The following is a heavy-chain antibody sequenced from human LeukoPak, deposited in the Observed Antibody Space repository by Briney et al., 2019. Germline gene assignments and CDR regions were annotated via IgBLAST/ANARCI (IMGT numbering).Heavy chain of an antibody. J-gene: IGHJ6*02. Sequence: GGSLRLSCAASGFTFSSYSMNWVRQAPGKGLEWVSYISSSSSTIYYADSVKGRFTISRDNAKNSLYLQMNSLRDEDTAVYYCARDLGGREYYYGVDVWGQGTTVTVSS. D-gene: IGHD2-15*01. CDR2: ISSSSSTI. CDR1: GFTFSSYS. V-gene: IGHV3-48*02. CDR3: ARDLGGREYYYGVDV.